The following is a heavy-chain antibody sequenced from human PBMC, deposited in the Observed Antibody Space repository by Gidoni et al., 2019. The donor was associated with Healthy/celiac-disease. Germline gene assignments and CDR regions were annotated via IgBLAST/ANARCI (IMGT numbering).Heavy chain of an antibody. V-gene: IGHV1-69*01. J-gene: IGHJ2*01. CDR2: IFPILGPA. Sequence: QVQLVQSGAEGKKPGSSVKVTCKASDGTFSSDASSGVRQAPGQGLEWMGGIFPILGPATYAQKFQGRVTITADESTSTAYMELSSLSSQATDVYYCARDSYYAYVWLSSRHWYFDLWGRGPLVTVSS. CDR1: DGTFSSDA. D-gene: IGHD3-16*02. CDR3: ARDSYYAYVWLSSRHWYFDL.